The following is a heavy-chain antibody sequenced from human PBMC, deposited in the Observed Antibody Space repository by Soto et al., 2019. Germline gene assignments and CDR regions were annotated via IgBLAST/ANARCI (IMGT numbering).Heavy chain of an antibody. J-gene: IGHJ4*02. Sequence: PGGSLRLSXVVSGLTFSNYWMSWVRQAPGKGPEWVANINRDGSETYYVDSVKGRFTISRDNIKNSLYLQMTSLRAEDTAVYYCARPARECSSPGCANWGQGTLVTVSS. CDR2: INRDGSET. V-gene: IGHV3-7*01. D-gene: IGHD2-2*01. CDR3: ARPARECSSPGCAN. CDR1: GLTFSNYW.